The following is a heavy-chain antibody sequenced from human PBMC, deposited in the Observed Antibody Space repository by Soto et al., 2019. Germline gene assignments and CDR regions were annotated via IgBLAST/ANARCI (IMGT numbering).Heavy chain of an antibody. CDR2: IIPIFGTA. Sequence: SVKVSCKASGGTFSSYAISWVRQAPGQGLEWMGGIIPIFGTANYAQKFQGRVTITADESTSTAYMELSSLRSEDTAVYYCAEYCSSTSCYAGYWGQGTLVTVSS. J-gene: IGHJ4*02. CDR3: AEYCSSTSCYAGY. D-gene: IGHD2-2*01. V-gene: IGHV1-69*13. CDR1: GGTFSSYA.